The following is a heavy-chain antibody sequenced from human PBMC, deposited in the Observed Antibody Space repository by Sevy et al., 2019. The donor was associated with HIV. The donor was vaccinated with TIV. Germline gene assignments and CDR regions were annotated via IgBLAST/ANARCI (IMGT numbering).Heavy chain of an antibody. D-gene: IGHD2-8*01. CDR3: ARRNGFDI. Sequence: SETLSLTCTVSGGSINSDPWNWIRQPPGKGLEWIGTVYYTGVTNYNPSLKNRVTISVDRTKNQFSLKLTSVTAADTAGYYCARRNGFDIWGQGTMVTVSS. V-gene: IGHV4-59*08. J-gene: IGHJ3*02. CDR1: GGSINSDP. CDR2: VYYTGVT.